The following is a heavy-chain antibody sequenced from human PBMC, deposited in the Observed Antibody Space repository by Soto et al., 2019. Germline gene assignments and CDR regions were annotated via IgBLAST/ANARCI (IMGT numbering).Heavy chain of an antibody. CDR2: IYYSGST. CDR3: ASNACYDRDRCDAFDI. CDR1: GGSISSGGYY. V-gene: IGHV4-31*03. D-gene: IGHD3-22*01. J-gene: IGHJ3*02. Sequence: QVQLQESGPGLVKPSQTLSLTCTVSGGSISSGGYYWSWIRQHPGKGLEWIGYIYYSGSTYYNPSLKSRVTISVDTSKNQFSLKLSSVTAAHTAVYYCASNACYDRDRCDAFDIWGQGTMVTVSS.